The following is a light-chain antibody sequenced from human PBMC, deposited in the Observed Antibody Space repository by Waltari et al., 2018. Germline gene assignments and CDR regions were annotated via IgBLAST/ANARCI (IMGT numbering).Light chain of an antibody. V-gene: IGKV1-12*01. J-gene: IGKJ4*01. CDR3: QEANSFPLT. CDR1: QGIRSW. Sequence: DIQMTQSPPSVSASVRDSVTITCRPSQGIRSWLSWYQQKPGKAPKLLIYAASNLQSGVPSRFSGSDSGTEFTLTISSLQPEDVATYYCQEANSFPLTFGGGTKVEI. CDR2: AAS.